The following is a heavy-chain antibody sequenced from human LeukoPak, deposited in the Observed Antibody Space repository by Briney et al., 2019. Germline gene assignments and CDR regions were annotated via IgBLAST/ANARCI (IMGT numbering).Heavy chain of an antibody. D-gene: IGHD1-26*01. J-gene: IGHJ6*03. V-gene: IGHV1-46*01. CDR1: GYTFSKYY. CDR3: ARGPRGGVSRSVGVLFAYYYTYYYMDV. CDR2: INPSDGAT. Sequence: ASVKVSCKASGYTFSKYYIHWVRQAPGQGLEWMGMINPSDGATTYAQSFQGRVTMTRDMSTTTVYMGLRSLRSEDTAVYFRARGPRGGVSRSVGVLFAYYYTYYYMDVWGRGTTVTVSS.